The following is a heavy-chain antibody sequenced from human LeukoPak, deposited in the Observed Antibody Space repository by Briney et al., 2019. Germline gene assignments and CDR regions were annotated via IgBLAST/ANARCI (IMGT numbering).Heavy chain of an antibody. V-gene: IGHV4-34*01. D-gene: IGHD3-3*01. CDR2: INHSGST. CDR1: GGSFSGYY. CDR3: ARRFFWSGYYAY. Sequence: SETLSLTCAVYGGSFSGYYWSWIRQPPGKGLEWIGEINHSGSTSYNPSLKSRVTISVDTSKNQFSLKLSSVTAADTAVYYCARRFFWSGYYAYWGQGTLVTVSS. J-gene: IGHJ4*02.